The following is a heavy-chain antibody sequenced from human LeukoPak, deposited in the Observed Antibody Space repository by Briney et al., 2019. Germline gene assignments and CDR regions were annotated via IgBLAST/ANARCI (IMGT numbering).Heavy chain of an antibody. CDR1: VFTFSSYA. CDR3: ASCPYSSGWYLLDY. CDR2: ISGSGGST. D-gene: IGHD6-19*01. Sequence: PGGSLRLSCAASVFTFSSYAMSWVRQAPGKGLEWVSAISGSGGSTYYADSVKALFTISRDNSKNTLYPQMNRLRPEDTAVYYCASCPYSSGWYLLDYWGQGTLVTVPS. J-gene: IGHJ4*02. V-gene: IGHV3-23*01.